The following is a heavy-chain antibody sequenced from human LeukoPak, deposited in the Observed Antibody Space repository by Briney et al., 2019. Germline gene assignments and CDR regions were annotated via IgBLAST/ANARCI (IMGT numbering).Heavy chain of an antibody. CDR1: GFTFDDYA. CDR2: ISSSSSTI. D-gene: IGHD1-14*01. CDR3: ARDGGTRWVLVPQGYWYFDL. Sequence: PGRSLRLSCAASGFTFDDYAMHWVRQAPGKGLEWVSYISSSSSTIYYADSVKGRFTISRDNAKNSLYLQMNSLRAEDTAVYYCARDGGTRWVLVPQGYWYFDLWGRGTLVTVSS. J-gene: IGHJ2*01. V-gene: IGHV3-48*04.